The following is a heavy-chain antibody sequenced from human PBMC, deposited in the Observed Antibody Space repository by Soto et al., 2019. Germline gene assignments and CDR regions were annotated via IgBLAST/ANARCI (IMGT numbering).Heavy chain of an antibody. Sequence: SETLSLTCTVSGGSIGTHFCTWIRQPPGKGLEWIGTIYYSGSTNFNPSLTSRLTISVDLSKNQFSLRLSSVTTADTALYYCARTTAVPNTLRSRYFFDYWGQGTLVTVSS. CDR3: ARTTAVPNTLRSRYFFDY. CDR2: IYYSGST. V-gene: IGHV4-59*11. CDR1: GGSIGTHF. J-gene: IGHJ4*02. D-gene: IGHD4-17*01.